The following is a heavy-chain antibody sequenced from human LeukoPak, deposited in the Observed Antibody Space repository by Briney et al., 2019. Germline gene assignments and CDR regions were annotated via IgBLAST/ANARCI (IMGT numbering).Heavy chain of an antibody. CDR3: ARTPRTVTTRVFDY. D-gene: IGHD4-17*01. V-gene: IGHV1-2*02. J-gene: IGHJ4*02. CDR1: GYTFTGYY. CDR2: INPNSGGT. Sequence: GASVKVSCKASGYTFTGYYMHWVRQAPGQGLEWMGWINPNSGGTNYAQKFQGRVTMTRDASISTAYMELSRLRSDDTAVYYCARTPRTVTTRVFDYWGQGTLVTVSS.